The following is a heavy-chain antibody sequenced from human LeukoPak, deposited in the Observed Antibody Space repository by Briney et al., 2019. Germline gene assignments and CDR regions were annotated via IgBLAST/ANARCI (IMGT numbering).Heavy chain of an antibody. CDR3: AKDTGGSYQLYYFDY. CDR1: GFTFSSYA. CDR2: ISGSGGST. D-gene: IGHD1-26*01. J-gene: IGHJ4*02. V-gene: IGHV3-23*01. Sequence: GSLRLSCAASGFTFSSYAMSWVRQAPGKGLEWVSAISGSGGSTYYADSAKGRFTISRDNSKNTLYLQMNSLRAEDTAVYYCAKDTGGSYQLYYFDYWGLGTLVTVSS.